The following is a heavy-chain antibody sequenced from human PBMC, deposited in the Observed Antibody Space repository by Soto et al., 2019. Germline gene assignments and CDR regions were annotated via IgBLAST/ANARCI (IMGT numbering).Heavy chain of an antibody. Sequence: SVKNSCKASGGTFSSYAISWVRQAPGQGLEWMGGIIPIFGTANYAQKFQGRVTITADKSTSTAYMELSSLRSEDTAVYYCARDGTIFGVVIPYDYGMDVWGQGTTVTVSS. CDR3: ARDGTIFGVVIPYDYGMDV. D-gene: IGHD3-3*01. J-gene: IGHJ6*02. CDR2: IIPIFGTA. CDR1: GGTFSSYA. V-gene: IGHV1-69*06.